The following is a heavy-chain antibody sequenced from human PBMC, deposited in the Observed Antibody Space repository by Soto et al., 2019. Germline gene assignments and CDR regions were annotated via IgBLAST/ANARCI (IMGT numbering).Heavy chain of an antibody. Sequence: GGSLRLSCAASGFTFSDYYMSWIRQAPGKGLEWVSYISSSGSTIYYADSVKGRFTISRDNAKNSLYLQMNSLRAEDTAVYYCASSPLGVPAFGNFDYWGQGTLVTVSS. CDR3: ASSPLGVPAFGNFDY. J-gene: IGHJ4*02. D-gene: IGHD3-3*01. CDR2: ISSSGSTI. CDR1: GFTFSDYY. V-gene: IGHV3-11*01.